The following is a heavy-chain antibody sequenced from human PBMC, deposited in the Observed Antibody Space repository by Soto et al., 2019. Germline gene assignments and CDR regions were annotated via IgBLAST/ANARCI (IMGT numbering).Heavy chain of an antibody. V-gene: IGHV4-39*02. CDR1: GGSISSSRYY. CDR2: IYYSGST. Sequence: SETLSLTCTVSGGSISSSRYYWGWIRQPPGKGLEWIGNIYYSGSTYYNPSLKSRVTISVDTSKNQFSLKLSSVTAEDTAVYYCVRDLTMLGTPGDDFDYWGPGTLVTVSS. CDR3: VRDLTMLGTPGDDFDY. J-gene: IGHJ4*02. D-gene: IGHD2-2*01.